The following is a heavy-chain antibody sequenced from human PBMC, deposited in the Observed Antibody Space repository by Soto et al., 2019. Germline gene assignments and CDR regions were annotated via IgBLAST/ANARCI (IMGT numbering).Heavy chain of an antibody. CDR2: INPNSGST. V-gene: IGHV1-2*04. CDR3: ARGYCSGGSCYSDDAFDI. Sequence: ASVKVSCKASGYTFTGYYMHWVRQAPGQGLEWMGWINPNSGSTNYAQKFQGWVTMTRDTSISTAYMELSRLRSDDTAVYYCARGYCSGGSCYSDDAFDIWGRGTMVTVSS. CDR1: GYTFTGYY. J-gene: IGHJ3*02. D-gene: IGHD2-15*01.